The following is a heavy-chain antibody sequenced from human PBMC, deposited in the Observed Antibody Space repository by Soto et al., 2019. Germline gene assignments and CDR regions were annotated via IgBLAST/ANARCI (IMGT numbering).Heavy chain of an antibody. CDR2: ISSSSSYI. Sequence: GGSLRLSCAASGSTFSSYSMNWVRQAPGKGLEWVSSISSSSSYIYYADSVKGRFTISRDNAKNSLYLQMNSLRAEDTAVYYCAREMNKVTWAYYYYGMDVWGQGTTVTVSS. CDR1: GSTFSSYS. V-gene: IGHV3-21*01. D-gene: IGHD4-4*01. CDR3: AREMNKVTWAYYYYGMDV. J-gene: IGHJ6*02.